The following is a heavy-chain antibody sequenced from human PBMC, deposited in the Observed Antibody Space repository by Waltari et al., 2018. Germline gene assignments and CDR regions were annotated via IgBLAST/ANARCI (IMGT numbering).Heavy chain of an antibody. CDR2: IQHSGTT. CDR3: ARGDLHYGSSGFFY. Sequence: QVQLHQWGAGLLKPSETLSLTCGVSGGSFNDYYWTWIRQAPGKGLEGSGEIQHSGTTDYYPSLNRQITMSVDTAKKQISLKMSSVTAADTALYYCARGDLHYGSSGFFYWGQGALVTVSS. V-gene: IGHV4-34*01. D-gene: IGHD3-22*01. J-gene: IGHJ4*02. CDR1: GGSFNDYY.